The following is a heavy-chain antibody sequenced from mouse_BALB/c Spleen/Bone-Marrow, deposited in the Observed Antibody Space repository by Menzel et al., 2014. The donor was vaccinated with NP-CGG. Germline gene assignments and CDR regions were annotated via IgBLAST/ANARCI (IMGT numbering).Heavy chain of an antibody. J-gene: IGHJ2*01. CDR2: IRLKSNNYAT. Sequence: EVHLVESGGGLVQPGGSMKLSCVASGFTFXNYWMNWVRQSPEKGLEWVAEIRLKSNNYATHYAESVKGRFTISRDDSKSSVYLQMNNLRAEDTGIYYCTRGYYYGSSYVFDYWGQGTTLTVSS. CDR1: GFTFXNYW. V-gene: IGHV6-6*02. CDR3: TRGYYYGSSYVFDY. D-gene: IGHD1-1*01.